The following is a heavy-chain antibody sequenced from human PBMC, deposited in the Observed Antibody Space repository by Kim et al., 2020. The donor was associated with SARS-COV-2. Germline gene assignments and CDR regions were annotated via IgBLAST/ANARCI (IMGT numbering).Heavy chain of an antibody. CDR2: IYYSGST. CDR3: AGIDYYDSSGKTHPH. CDR1: GGSISSSSYY. D-gene: IGHD3-22*01. J-gene: IGHJ4*02. V-gene: IGHV4-39*07. Sequence: SETLSLTCTVSGGSISSSSYYWGWIRQPPGKGLEWIGSIYYSGSTYYNPSLKSRVTISVDTSKNQFSLKLSSVTAADTAVYYCAGIDYYDSSGKTHPHWGQGTLVTVSS.